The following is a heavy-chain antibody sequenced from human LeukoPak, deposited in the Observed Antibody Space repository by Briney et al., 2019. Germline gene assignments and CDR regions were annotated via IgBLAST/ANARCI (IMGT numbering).Heavy chain of an antibody. CDR2: IWYDGSNK. CDR3: ARDPRYSGSSADY. Sequence: GRSLRLSCAASGFTFSSYGMHWVRQAPGKGLEWVAVIWYDGSNKYYADSVKGRFTISRDNSKNTLYLQMNSLRAEDTAVYYCARDPRYSGSSADYWGQGTLVTVSS. J-gene: IGHJ4*02. CDR1: GFTFSSYG. D-gene: IGHD1-26*01. V-gene: IGHV3-33*08.